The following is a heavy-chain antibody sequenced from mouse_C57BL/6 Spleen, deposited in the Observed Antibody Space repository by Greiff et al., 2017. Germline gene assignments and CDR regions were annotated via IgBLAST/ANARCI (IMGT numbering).Heavy chain of an antibody. CDR3: ARCDDYDWAYFDY. Sequence: VQLQQPGAELVKPGASVKLSCKASGYTFTSYWMHWVKQRPGQGLEWIGMIHPNSGSTNYNEKFKSKATLTVDKSSSTAYMQLSSLTSEDAAVYYGARCDDYDWAYFDYWGQGTTLTVSS. V-gene: IGHV1-64*01. D-gene: IGHD2-4*01. CDR2: IHPNSGST. CDR1: GYTFTSYW. J-gene: IGHJ2*01.